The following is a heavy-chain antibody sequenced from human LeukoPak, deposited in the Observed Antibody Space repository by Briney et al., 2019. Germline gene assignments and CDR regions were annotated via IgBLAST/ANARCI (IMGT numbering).Heavy chain of an antibody. V-gene: IGHV3-23*01. CDR3: AKVMTYYYGSGSYYHYYGMDV. CDR1: GFTFSSYA. CDR2: ISGSGGST. D-gene: IGHD3-10*01. Sequence: GGSLRLSCAASGFTFSSYAMSWVRQAPGKGLEWVSAISGSGGSTYYADSVKGRFTISRDNSKSTLYLQMNNLRAEDTAVYYCAKVMTYYYGSGSYYHYYGMDVWGQGTTVTVSS. J-gene: IGHJ6*02.